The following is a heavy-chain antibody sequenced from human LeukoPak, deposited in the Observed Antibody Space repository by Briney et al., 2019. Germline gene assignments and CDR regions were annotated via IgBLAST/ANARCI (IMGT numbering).Heavy chain of an antibody. J-gene: IGHJ4*02. CDR1: GFTVNSKY. D-gene: IGHD3-3*01. CDR2: LYSSGTT. CDR3: AANYDFWSGYPPD. Sequence: GGSLRLSCAVSGFTVNSKYMNWVRQAPGTGLEWVSILYSSGTTYYADSVKGRFTISRDNSKNTLYLQMNSVRAEDTAVYYCAANYDFWSGYPPDWGQGTLVTVSS. V-gene: IGHV3-66*02.